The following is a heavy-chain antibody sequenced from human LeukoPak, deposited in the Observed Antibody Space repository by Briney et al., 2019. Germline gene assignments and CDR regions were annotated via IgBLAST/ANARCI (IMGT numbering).Heavy chain of an antibody. CDR2: ISSSSSTI. CDR3: ARDLRGSIVRYFDY. Sequence: GGSLRLSCAASGFTFSSYSMNWVRQAPGKGLEWVSYISSSSSTIYYADSVKGRFTISRDNAKNSLYLQMNSLRAEDTAVYYCARDLRGSIVRYFDYWGQGTLVTISS. J-gene: IGHJ4*02. CDR1: GFTFSSYS. V-gene: IGHV3-48*01. D-gene: IGHD3-9*01.